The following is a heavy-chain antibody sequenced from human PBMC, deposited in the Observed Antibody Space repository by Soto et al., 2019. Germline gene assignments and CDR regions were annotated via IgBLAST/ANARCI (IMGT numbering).Heavy chain of an antibody. D-gene: IGHD3-10*01. CDR2: IYPGDSDT. CDR3: AGGGVRGVVTRTRDYYGMDV. V-gene: IGHV5-51*01. J-gene: IGHJ6*04. Sequence: PGESLKISCKGSGYNFTNYWIGWVRQMPGKGLESMGIIYPGDSDTRYSPSFQGQVTISADKSISTAYLQWSSLKALDTAMYYCAGGGVRGVVTRTRDYYGMDVWGKGTTVTVSS. CDR1: GYNFTNYW.